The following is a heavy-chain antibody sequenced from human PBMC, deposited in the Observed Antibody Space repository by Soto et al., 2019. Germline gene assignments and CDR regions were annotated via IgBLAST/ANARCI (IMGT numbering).Heavy chain of an antibody. D-gene: IGHD5-18*01. CDR3: ACIFSGAYNYGFYYDGMDV. CDR2: IFYSGST. CDR1: GGSLSSSSYY. Sequence: PSETLSLTCTVSGGSLSSSSYYWGWIRQPPGKGLEWIGSIFYSGSTYYNPSLKSRVTISVDTSKNQFSLKLTYVSAADTAVYYCACIFSGAYNYGFYYDGMDVWGQGTTVTVSS. V-gene: IGHV4-39*01. J-gene: IGHJ6*02.